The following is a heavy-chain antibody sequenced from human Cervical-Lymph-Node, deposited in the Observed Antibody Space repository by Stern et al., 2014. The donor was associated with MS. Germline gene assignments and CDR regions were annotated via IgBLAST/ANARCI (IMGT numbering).Heavy chain of an antibody. J-gene: IGHJ2*01. CDR2: IYYTGRT. D-gene: IGHD2-2*01. CDR3: ARYTSWYWYFDL. Sequence: VQLVESGPGLVKPSETLSLTCTVSGGSISIRSYYWGWIRQPPGRGLEWIGSIYYTGRTYYNPSLKSRVTISVDTSKDQFPLKMSSVTAADRAVYYCARYTSWYWYFDLWGRGTLVSVSS. V-gene: IGHV4-39*01. CDR1: GGSISIRSYY.